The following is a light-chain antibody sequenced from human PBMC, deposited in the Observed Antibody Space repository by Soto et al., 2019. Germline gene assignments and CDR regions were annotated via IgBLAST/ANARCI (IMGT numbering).Light chain of an antibody. CDR2: AAS. V-gene: IGKV1-39*01. CDR3: QQSYSAPYT. Sequence: DIQMTQSPSSLSASVGDRVTITCRASQSIYSSLNWYHQKPGKAPKLLIYAASNLQSGVPSRFSASGSGTDFTLSISSLQPEDFAPYYCQQSYSAPYTFGQGTKLEI. CDR1: QSIYSS. J-gene: IGKJ2*01.